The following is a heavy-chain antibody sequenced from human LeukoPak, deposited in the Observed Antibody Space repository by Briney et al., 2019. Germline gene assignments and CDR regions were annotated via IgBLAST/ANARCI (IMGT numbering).Heavy chain of an antibody. D-gene: IGHD3-10*01. CDR1: GGSISSYY. J-gene: IGHJ4*02. CDR2: IYYSGST. V-gene: IGHV4-59*01. Sequence: SETLSLTCTVSGGSISSYYWSWIRQPPGKGLEWIGYIYYSGSTNYNPSLKSRVTISVDTSKNQFSLKLSSVTAADTAVYYCAGSYYYGSGSPLGDFDYWGQGTLVTVSS. CDR3: AGSYYYGSGSPLGDFDY.